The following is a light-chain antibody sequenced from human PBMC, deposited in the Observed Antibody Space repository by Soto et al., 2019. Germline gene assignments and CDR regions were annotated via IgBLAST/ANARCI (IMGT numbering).Light chain of an antibody. CDR1: NIGHKS. J-gene: IGLJ2*01. CDR2: DDS. V-gene: IGLV3-21*02. Sequence: SYELTKPPSVSVAPGQTARITCGGNNIGHKSVHWYQQKPGQAPVLVVQDDSDRPSGIPERFSGSNSGNTATLTISRVEAWDEADYYCQVWASSSDHVVVVGGTKVTVL. CDR3: QVWASSSDHVV.